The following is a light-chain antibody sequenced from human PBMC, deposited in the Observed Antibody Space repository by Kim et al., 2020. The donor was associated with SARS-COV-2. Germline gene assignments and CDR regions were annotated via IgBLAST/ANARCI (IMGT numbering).Light chain of an antibody. J-gene: IGLJ2*01. Sequence: ALGQTVVIKCQGDSLRNYFASWYQQKPGQAPVLVIYGKNNRPSGIPDRFSGSSSGNTASLTITGAQAEDEADYYCNSRDSSGNHVVFGGGTQLTVL. CDR3: NSRDSSGNHVV. V-gene: IGLV3-19*01. CDR1: SLRNYF. CDR2: GKN.